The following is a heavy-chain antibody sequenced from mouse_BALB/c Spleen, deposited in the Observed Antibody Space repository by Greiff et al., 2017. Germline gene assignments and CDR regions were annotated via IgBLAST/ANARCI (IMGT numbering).Heavy chain of an antibody. CDR2: IDPETGGT. CDR1: GYTFTDYE. D-gene: IGHD1-1*01. CDR3: TRSYGCSYAWFAY. Sequence: QVQLKESGAELVRPGASVTLSCKASGYTFTDYEMHWVKQTPVHGLEWIGAIDPETGGTAYNQKFKGKATLTADKSSSTAYMELRSLTSEDSAVYYCTRSYGCSYAWFAYWGQGTLVTVSA. V-gene: IGHV1-15*01. J-gene: IGHJ3*01.